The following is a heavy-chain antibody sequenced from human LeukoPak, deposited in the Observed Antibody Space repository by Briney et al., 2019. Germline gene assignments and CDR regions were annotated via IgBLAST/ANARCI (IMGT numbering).Heavy chain of an antibody. J-gene: IGHJ4*02. CDR2: ISGSGGST. CDR1: GFTFSSYA. D-gene: IGHD4-17*01. V-gene: IGHV3-23*01. CDR3: AKDQTTVTTVPYFDY. Sequence: GGSLRLSCAASGFTFSSYAMSWVRQAPGKRLEWVSAISGSGGSTYYADSVKGRFTISRDNSKNTLYLQMNSLRAEDTAVYYCAKDQTTVTTVPYFDYWGQGTLVTVSS.